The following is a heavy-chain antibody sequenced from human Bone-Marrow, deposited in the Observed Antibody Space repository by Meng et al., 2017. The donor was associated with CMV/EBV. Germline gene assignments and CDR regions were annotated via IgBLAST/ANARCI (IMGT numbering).Heavy chain of an antibody. D-gene: IGHD3-10*01. CDR1: GYTFTSYG. CDR3: AGDKSGSVSFDY. V-gene: IGHV1-18*01. J-gene: IGHJ4*02. CDR2: ISAYNGNA. Sequence: SCKASGYTFTSYGVSWVRQAPGQGLEWMGWISAYNGNANYARKLQGRVTMTTDTSTSTAYMELRSLRSDDTAVYYCAGDKSGSVSFDYWGQGTLVTVSS.